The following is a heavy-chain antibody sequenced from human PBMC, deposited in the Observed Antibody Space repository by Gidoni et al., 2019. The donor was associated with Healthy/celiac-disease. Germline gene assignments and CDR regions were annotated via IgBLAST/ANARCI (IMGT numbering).Heavy chain of an antibody. CDR1: GYTFTGYY. J-gene: IGHJ4*02. CDR3: ARDSEFVVVPAALAQGDY. D-gene: IGHD2-2*01. Sequence: QVQLVQSGAEVKKPGASVKVSCKASGYTFTGYYMHWVRQAPGQGLEWMGWINPNSGGTNYAQKFQGRVTMTRDTSISTAYMELSRLRSDDTAVYYCARDSEFVVVPAALAQGDYWGQGTLVTVSS. CDR2: INPNSGGT. V-gene: IGHV1-2*02.